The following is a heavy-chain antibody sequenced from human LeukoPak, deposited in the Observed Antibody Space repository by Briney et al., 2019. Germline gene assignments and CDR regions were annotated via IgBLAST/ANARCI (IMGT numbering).Heavy chain of an antibody. V-gene: IGHV3-23*01. Sequence: GGSLRLSCAASGFTFSPYAMNWVRQAPGKGLEWVPGISGNGGSTHYVDSVKGRFTISRDNSDNTLYLQMDSLRVDDTAVYFCARAKRGTPVPISYYYYAMDVWGQGTTVSVSS. CDR2: ISGNGGST. CDR3: ARAKRGTPVPISYYYYAMDV. D-gene: IGHD6-19*01. CDR1: GFTFSPYA. J-gene: IGHJ6*02.